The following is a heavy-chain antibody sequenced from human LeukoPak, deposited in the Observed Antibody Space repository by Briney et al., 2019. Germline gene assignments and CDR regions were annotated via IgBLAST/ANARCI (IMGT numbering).Heavy chain of an antibody. V-gene: IGHV1-46*01. CDR2: INPSGGTA. CDR1: GYTFTLYY. Sequence: ASVKVSCKASGYTFTLYYMHWVRQAPGQGLEWMGIINPSGGTANYAQKFQGRVTVTRDTSTSTVYMELSSLRSEDTAVYYCARDLFSSSWYGPYYFDYWGQGTLVSVSS. CDR3: ARDLFSSSWYGPYYFDY. J-gene: IGHJ4*02. D-gene: IGHD6-13*01.